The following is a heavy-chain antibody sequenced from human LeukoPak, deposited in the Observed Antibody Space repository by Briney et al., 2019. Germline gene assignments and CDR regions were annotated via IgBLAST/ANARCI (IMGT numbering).Heavy chain of an antibody. CDR3: ARNVNCGGDCYSFFDY. CDR1: GYTFTSYA. CDR2: INAGNGNT. D-gene: IGHD2-21*02. J-gene: IGHJ4*02. Sequence: ASVKVSCKASGYTFTSYAMHWVRQAPGQRLEWMGWINAGNGNTKYSQKFQGRVTITRDTSASTAYMELSSLRSDDTAVYYCARNVNCGGDCYSFFDYWGQGTLVTVSS. V-gene: IGHV1-3*01.